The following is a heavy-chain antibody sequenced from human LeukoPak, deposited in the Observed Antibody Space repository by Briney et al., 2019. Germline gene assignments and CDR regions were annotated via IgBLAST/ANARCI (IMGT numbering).Heavy chain of an antibody. D-gene: IGHD6-19*01. CDR1: GGSISSYY. V-gene: IGHV4-59*01. CDR3: ARVSSGWYWADY. Sequence: SETLSLTCTVSGGSISSYYWSWIRQPPGKGLEWIGYIYYSGSTNYNPSLKSRVTISVDTSKNEFSLKLSSVTAADTAVYYCARVSSGWYWADYWGQGTLVTVSS. CDR2: IYYSGST. J-gene: IGHJ4*02.